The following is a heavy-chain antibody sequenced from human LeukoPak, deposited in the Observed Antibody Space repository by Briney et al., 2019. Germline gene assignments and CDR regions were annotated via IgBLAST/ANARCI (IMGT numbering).Heavy chain of an antibody. CDR2: IKSDESDK. CDR1: GFTFSNYG. Sequence: SGGSLRLSCTTSGFTFSNYGIHCVRQAPGKGLEWVSFIKSDESDKHYADSVKGRFTISRDNSKNTLYLQMNSLRPEDTAVYYCTKGISTEDYRFFFWGQGALVTVSS. V-gene: IGHV3-30*02. J-gene: IGHJ4*02. D-gene: IGHD3-16*02. CDR3: TKGISTEDYRFFF.